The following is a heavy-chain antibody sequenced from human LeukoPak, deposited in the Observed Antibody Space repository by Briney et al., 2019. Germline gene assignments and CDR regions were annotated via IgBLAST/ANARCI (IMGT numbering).Heavy chain of an antibody. J-gene: IGHJ4*02. CDR1: GFKFSSYS. D-gene: IGHD3-10*02. V-gene: IGHV3-21*04. CDR3: ACSGSYYGALDDY. Sequence: GGSLRLSCAASGFKFSSYSMKWVRQAPGKGLEWVSFISSSSSYIYYADSLKGRFTISRDNAKNSLYLQMNSLRAEDTAVYYCACSGSYYGALDDYWGQGTLVTVSS. CDR2: ISSSSSYI.